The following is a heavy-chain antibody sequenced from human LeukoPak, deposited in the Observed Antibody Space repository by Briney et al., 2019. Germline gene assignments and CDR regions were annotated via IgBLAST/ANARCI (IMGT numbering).Heavy chain of an antibody. CDR2: ISSSSIYI. D-gene: IGHD3-10*01. V-gene: IGHV3-21*01. Sequence: ISSSSIYIYYADSVKGRFTISRDNAKNSLYLQMNSLRAEDTAVYYCARVAPMVRATDAFDIWGQGTMVTVSS. CDR3: ARVAPMVRATDAFDI. J-gene: IGHJ3*02.